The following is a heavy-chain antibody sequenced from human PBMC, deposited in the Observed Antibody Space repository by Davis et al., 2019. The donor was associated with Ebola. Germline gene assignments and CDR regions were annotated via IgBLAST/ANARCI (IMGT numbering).Heavy chain of an antibody. V-gene: IGHV2-70D*14. CDR2: IDWDDDK. CDR1: GFSLNTGGMR. CDR3: ARLGDYYYVDV. J-gene: IGHJ6*03. Sequence: SGPTLVKPTQTLILTCTFSGFSLNTGGMRVSLIRQPPGKALEWLAHIDWDDDKFYSTSLETRLIISKDTSKNQVGLTMTNMDPVDTATYYCARLGDYYYVDVWGKGTTVTVSS. D-gene: IGHD1-26*01.